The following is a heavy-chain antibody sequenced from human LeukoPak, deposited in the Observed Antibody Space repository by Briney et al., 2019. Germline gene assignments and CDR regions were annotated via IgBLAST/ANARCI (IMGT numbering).Heavy chain of an antibody. J-gene: IGHJ4*02. CDR2: IKQDGSEK. D-gene: IGHD6-13*01. CDR1: GFNFDSFW. CDR3: ARGLDDSSSWYTPYYFDY. V-gene: IGHV3-7*04. Sequence: GGSLRLSCAASGFNFDSFWMSWLRQAPGDGREWVTNIKQDGSEKYYVDSVKDRFTTSRDNAKMSLYLQMNRLRDEDTAVYYCARGLDDSSSWYTPYYFDYWGEGTLVTVSS.